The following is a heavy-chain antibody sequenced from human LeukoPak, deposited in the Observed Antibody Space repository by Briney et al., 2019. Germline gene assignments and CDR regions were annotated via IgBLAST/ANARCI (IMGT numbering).Heavy chain of an antibody. D-gene: IGHD2-2*02. V-gene: IGHV1-2*02. CDR2: INPNSGGT. CDR1: GYTFTGYY. Sequence: ASVKLSCKASGYTFTGYYMHWVRHAPGQGLEWMGWINPNSGGTNYAQKFQGRVTMTRDTSISTAYMELSRLRSDDTAVYYCARVGYCSSTSCYTFDYWGQGTLVTVSS. CDR3: ARVGYCSSTSCYTFDY. J-gene: IGHJ4*02.